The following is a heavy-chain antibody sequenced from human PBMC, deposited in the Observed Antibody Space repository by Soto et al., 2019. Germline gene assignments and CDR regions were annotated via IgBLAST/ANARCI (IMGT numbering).Heavy chain of an antibody. CDR2: IWYDGSNK. CDR3: ARGALYSGYEYLSDWDTRDDAFDI. Sequence: GGSLRLSCAASGFTFSSYGMHWVRQAPGKGLEWVAVIWYDGSNKYYADSVKGRFTISRDNSKNTLYLQMNSLRAEDTAVDYCARGALYSGYEYLSDWDTRDDAFDIWGQGTMVTVSS. D-gene: IGHD5-12*01. V-gene: IGHV3-33*01. J-gene: IGHJ3*02. CDR1: GFTFSSYG.